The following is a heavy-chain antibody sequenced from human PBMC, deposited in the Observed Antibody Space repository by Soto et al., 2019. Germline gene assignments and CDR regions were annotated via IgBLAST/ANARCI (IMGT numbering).Heavy chain of an antibody. D-gene: IGHD3-16*02. J-gene: IGHJ4*02. CDR1: GFTFSSYA. CDR2: ISGSGGST. Sequence: GGSLRLSCAASGFTFSSYAMSWVRQAPGKGLEWVSAISGSGGSTYYADSVKGRFTISRDNSKNTLYLQMNSLRAEDTAVYYCAKDPITFGGVIGYFDYWGQGTLVTVS. CDR3: AKDPITFGGVIGYFDY. V-gene: IGHV3-23*01.